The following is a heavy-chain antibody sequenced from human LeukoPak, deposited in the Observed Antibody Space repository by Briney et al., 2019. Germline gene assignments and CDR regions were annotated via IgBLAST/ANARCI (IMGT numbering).Heavy chain of an antibody. CDR3: ARVHLRWLTAFDI. J-gene: IGHJ3*02. Sequence: GGSLRLSCAASGFTFRRYGMNWVRQAPGKGLEWVSYISTSSTIYYADSVKGRFTISRDNAKNSLYLQMNSLRAEDTAVYYCARVHLRWLTAFDIWGQGTMVTVSS. CDR2: ISTSSTI. CDR1: GFTFRRYG. D-gene: IGHD5-24*01. V-gene: IGHV3-48*01.